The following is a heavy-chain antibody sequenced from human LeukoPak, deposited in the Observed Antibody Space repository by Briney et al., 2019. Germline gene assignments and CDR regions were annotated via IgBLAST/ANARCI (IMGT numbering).Heavy chain of an antibody. CDR1: SASISSGDYY. CDR2: IYYSGST. V-gene: IGHV4-39*01. J-gene: IGHJ4*02. Sequence: PSETLSLTCTVSSASISSGDYYWSWIRQSPGRGLEWIGTIYYSGSTNYNPSLKSRVTISVDTSENQFSLRLTSVTATDTAVYYCVRRGQRLNPGLYYFDHWGQGTLVTVSS. D-gene: IGHD6-25*01. CDR3: VRRGQRLNPGLYYFDH.